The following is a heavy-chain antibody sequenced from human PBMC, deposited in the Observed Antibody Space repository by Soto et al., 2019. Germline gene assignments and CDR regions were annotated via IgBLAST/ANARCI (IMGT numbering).Heavy chain of an antibody. Sequence: PSETLSLTCAVYGGSFSGYYWSWIRQPPGKGLEWIGEINHSGSTNYNPSLKSRVTISVDTSKNQFSLKLSSVTAADTAVYYCPRGSPSSGWAFVYWGQGTLVTVSS. D-gene: IGHD6-19*01. CDR2: INHSGST. CDR1: GGSFSGYY. V-gene: IGHV4-34*01. J-gene: IGHJ4*02. CDR3: PRGSPSSGWAFVY.